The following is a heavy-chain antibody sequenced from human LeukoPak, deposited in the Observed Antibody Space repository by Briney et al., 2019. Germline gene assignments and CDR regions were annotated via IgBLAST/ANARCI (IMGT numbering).Heavy chain of an antibody. J-gene: IGHJ6*02. CDR1: GFTFSSYA. V-gene: IGHV3-30-3*01. CDR3: ARDLGYCSSTNCGHYYYGMDV. Sequence: PGGSLRLSCAASGFTFSSYAMHWVRQAPGKGLEWVAVISYDGSNKYYADSVKGRFTISRDNSKNTLYLQMNSLRADDTAVYYCARDLGYCSSTNCGHYYYGMDVWGQGTTVTVSS. CDR2: ISYDGSNK. D-gene: IGHD2-2*01.